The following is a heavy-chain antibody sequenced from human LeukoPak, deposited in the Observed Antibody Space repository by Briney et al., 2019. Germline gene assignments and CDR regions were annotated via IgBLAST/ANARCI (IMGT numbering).Heavy chain of an antibody. CDR2: MFHSGST. CDR1: GYSVSSGYY. CDR3: ARGGNYYGSGSYDY. V-gene: IGHV4-38-2*01. Sequence: SETLSLTCAVSGYSVSSGYYWGWIRQSPGKGLEWIGHMFHSGSTYFNPSLKSRVSTSVDTSQNQFSLKLSSVTAADTAVYYCARGGNYYGSGSYDYWGQGTLVTVSS. D-gene: IGHD3-10*01. J-gene: IGHJ4*02.